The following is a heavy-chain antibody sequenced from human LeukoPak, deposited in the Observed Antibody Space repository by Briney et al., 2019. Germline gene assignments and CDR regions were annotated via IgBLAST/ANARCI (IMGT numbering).Heavy chain of an antibody. CDR3: ARDSGNMAVADYYFDY. J-gene: IGHJ4*02. D-gene: IGHD6-19*01. CDR1: GFTFSDNY. Sequence: GGSLRLSCAASGFTFSDNYKSWIRQAPGKGLEWVSYISSSGSIYYADSVKGRFTISRDNAKNSLYLQMNSLRAEDTAVYYCARDSGNMAVADYYFDYWGQGTLVTVSS. V-gene: IGHV3-11*04. CDR2: ISSSGSI.